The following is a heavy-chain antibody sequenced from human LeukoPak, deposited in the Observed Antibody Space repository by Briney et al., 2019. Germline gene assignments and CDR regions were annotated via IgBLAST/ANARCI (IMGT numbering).Heavy chain of an antibody. CDR1: GGSFSAYY. J-gene: IGHJ4*02. D-gene: IGHD3-9*01. CDR2: INHSGST. CDR3: ARLTYYDILPGPIISKIDY. V-gene: IGHV4-34*01. Sequence: SETLSLTCAVYGGSFSAYYWSWIRQPPGKGLEWIGEINHSGSTNYNPSLNSRVTVSIDTSKNQFSLKLRSVTAADTAVYFCARLTYYDILPGPIISKIDYWDQGTLVTVSS.